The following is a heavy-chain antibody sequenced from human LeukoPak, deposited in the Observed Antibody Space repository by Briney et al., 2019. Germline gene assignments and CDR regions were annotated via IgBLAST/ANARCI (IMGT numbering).Heavy chain of an antibody. D-gene: IGHD6-19*01. J-gene: IGHJ3*02. CDR2: ISSSSSTI. Sequence: GGSLRLSCAVSGFTFSTFSMNWVRQAPGKGLEWVSYISSSSSTIYYADSVKGRFTISRDNSKNTLYLQMNSLRAEDTAVYYCAKVSAVAVPFEAFDIWGQGTMVTVSS. V-gene: IGHV3-48*01. CDR1: GFTFSTFS. CDR3: AKVSAVAVPFEAFDI.